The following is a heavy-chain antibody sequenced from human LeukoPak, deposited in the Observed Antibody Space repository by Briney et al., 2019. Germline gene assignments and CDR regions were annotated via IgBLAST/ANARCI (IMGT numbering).Heavy chain of an antibody. CDR3: AKSSHYETSYPQDTDSFDI. V-gene: IGHV3-23*01. Sequence: GGSLRLSCSASGFTFSSYSMNWVRQAPGKGLEWVSAVSGGADSTYYADSVKGRFTISRDNSRNTVSLQMSSLRAEDTAVYYCAKSSHYETSYPQDTDSFDIWGQGTMVTVS. J-gene: IGHJ3*02. CDR1: GFTFSSYS. CDR2: VSGGADST. D-gene: IGHD3-16*01.